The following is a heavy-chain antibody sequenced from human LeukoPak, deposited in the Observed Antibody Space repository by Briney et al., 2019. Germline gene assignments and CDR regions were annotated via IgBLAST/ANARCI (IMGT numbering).Heavy chain of an antibody. CDR3: AKVRPGYSHYFYFMEV. J-gene: IGHJ6*03. V-gene: IGHV3-23*01. Sequence: GGSLRLSCTGSAFNLSRFAMTWVRQAPGKGLEWVSSLSGSGRDTYYADSVKGRFTISRDSSKSTLFLRMNSLRVEDTAVYYCAKVRPGYSHYFYFMEVWAEGTTVTVSS. CDR2: LSGSGRDT. D-gene: IGHD5-18*01. CDR1: AFNLSRFA.